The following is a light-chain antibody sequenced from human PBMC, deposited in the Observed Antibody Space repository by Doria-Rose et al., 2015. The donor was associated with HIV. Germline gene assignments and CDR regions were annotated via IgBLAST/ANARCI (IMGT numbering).Light chain of an antibody. CDR3: QQSYRTPRT. CDR2: AAS. V-gene: IGKV1-39*01. J-gene: IGKJ1*01. CDR1: HSISNY. Sequence: CRASHSISNYLTWYQQKPGKAPKLLIYAASSLKSGVPSRFSGSGSGTDFTLTISSLQPEDFATYYCQQSYRTPRTFGRGNEVEIK.